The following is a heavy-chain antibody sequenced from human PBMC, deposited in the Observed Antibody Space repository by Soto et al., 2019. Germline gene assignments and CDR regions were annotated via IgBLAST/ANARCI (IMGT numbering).Heavy chain of an antibody. CDR2: ISWNSGDI. CDR3: AKDNDLDRDGPFDY. J-gene: IGHJ4*02. CDR1: GFSFDDYG. D-gene: IGHD2-2*03. Sequence: GGSLRLSCAASGFSFDDYGMHWVRQGPGKGLEWVSGISWNSGDIYYADSVKGRFTISRDNAKKSLYLQMNSLRTEDTAFYCAKDNDLDRDGPFDYWGQGSLVTVSS. V-gene: IGHV3-9*01.